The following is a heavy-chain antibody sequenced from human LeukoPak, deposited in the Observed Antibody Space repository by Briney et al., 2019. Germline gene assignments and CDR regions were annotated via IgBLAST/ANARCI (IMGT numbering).Heavy chain of an antibody. Sequence: GGSLRLSCTASGFPFIEYSMNWVRQAPGKGLEWISYIGISSGNTKYADSVKGRFTISRDKARNSLYLQMNSLRVEDTAMYYCARDHRYAFDNWGHGTLVTVSS. CDR3: ARDHRYAFDN. J-gene: IGHJ4*01. CDR2: IGISSGNT. CDR1: GFPFIEYS. D-gene: IGHD5-12*01. V-gene: IGHV3-48*01.